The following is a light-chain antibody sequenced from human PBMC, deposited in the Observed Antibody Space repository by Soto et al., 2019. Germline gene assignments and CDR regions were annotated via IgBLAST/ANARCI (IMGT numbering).Light chain of an antibody. CDR3: QQYNSYPWT. V-gene: IGKV1-8*01. CDR2: AAS. Sequence: AIRMTQSPSSLSASTGDRVTTTCRASQGISSYLAWYQQKPGKAPKLLIYAASTLQSGVPSRFSGSGSGTDFTLTISCLQPDDFATYYCQQYNSYPWTFGQGTKVEIK. CDR1: QGISSY. J-gene: IGKJ1*01.